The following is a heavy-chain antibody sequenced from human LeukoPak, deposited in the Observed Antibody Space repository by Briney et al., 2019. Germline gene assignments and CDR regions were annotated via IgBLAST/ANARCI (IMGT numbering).Heavy chain of an antibody. V-gene: IGHV3-48*04. J-gene: IGHJ6*03. Sequence: GGSLRLSCAASGFPFSSYSMNWVRQAPGEGLEWVSYISSSGSTIHYADSVKGRFTISRDNAKNSLYLQMNSLRAEDTAVYYCARGGFDWLLFNYYYYMDVWGKGTTVTISS. CDR1: GFPFSSYS. CDR2: ISSSGSTI. CDR3: ARGGFDWLLFNYYYYMDV. D-gene: IGHD3-9*01.